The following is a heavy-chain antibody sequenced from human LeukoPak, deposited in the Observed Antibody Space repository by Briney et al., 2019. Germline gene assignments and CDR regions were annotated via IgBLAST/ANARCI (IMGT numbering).Heavy chain of an antibody. D-gene: IGHD5-12*01. J-gene: IGHJ4*02. CDR1: GYTFTGYY. CDR2: INPNSGGT. Sequence: GASVKVSCKASGYTFTGYYMHWVRQAPGQGLGWMGRINPNSGGTNYAQKFQGRVTMTRDTSISTAYMELSRLRSDDTAVYYCAREGYSGYRELDYWGQGTLVTVSS. V-gene: IGHV1-2*06. CDR3: AREGYSGYRELDY.